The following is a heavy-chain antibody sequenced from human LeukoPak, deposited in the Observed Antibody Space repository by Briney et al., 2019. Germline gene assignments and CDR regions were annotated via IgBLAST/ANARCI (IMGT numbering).Heavy chain of an antibody. V-gene: IGHV3-21*01. Sequence: RGSLRLSCAASGFTFSSYGMSWVRQALGKGLEWVSPIGTSIGYIYYADSVKGGFTISRENAKTTRYLQMNSLRAEDTAVYYCAGWGRYSGGSDFDYWGQGTLVTVSS. J-gene: IGHJ4*02. CDR2: IGTSIGYI. D-gene: IGHD6-19*01. CDR3: AGWGRYSGGSDFDY. CDR1: GFTFSSYG.